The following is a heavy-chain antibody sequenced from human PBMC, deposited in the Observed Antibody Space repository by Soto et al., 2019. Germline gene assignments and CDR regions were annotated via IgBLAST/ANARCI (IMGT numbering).Heavy chain of an antibody. V-gene: IGHV3-30-3*01. J-gene: IGHJ6*02. Sequence: LRLSCAASGFTFSSYAMHWVRQAPGKGLEWVAVISYDGSNKYYADSVKGRFTISRDNSKNTLYLQMNSLRAEDTAVYYCARDTSVGGDYYYYYGMDVWGQGTTVTVSS. CDR2: ISYDGSNK. D-gene: IGHD3-16*01. CDR3: ARDTSVGGDYYYYYGMDV. CDR1: GFTFSSYA.